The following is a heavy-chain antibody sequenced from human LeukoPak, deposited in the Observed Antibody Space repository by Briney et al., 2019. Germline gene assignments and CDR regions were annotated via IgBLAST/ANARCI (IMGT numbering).Heavy chain of an antibody. Sequence: GGSLRLSCAASGFTFSNAWMSWVRQAPGKGLEWVGRIKSKTDGGTTDYPAPVKGRFTISRDDSKNTLYLQMNSLKTEDTPVYYCTTVYGWEMFDYWGQGTLVTVSS. D-gene: IGHD1-26*01. CDR3: TTVYGWEMFDY. CDR1: GFTFSNAW. J-gene: IGHJ4*02. CDR2: IKSKTDGGTT. V-gene: IGHV3-15*01.